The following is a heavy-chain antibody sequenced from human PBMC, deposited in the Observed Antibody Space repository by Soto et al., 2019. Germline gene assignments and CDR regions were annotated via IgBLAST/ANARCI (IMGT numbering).Heavy chain of an antibody. CDR2: ISYDGSNK. D-gene: IGHD3-9*01. V-gene: IGHV3-30-3*01. CDR1: GFTFSSYA. J-gene: IGHJ5*02. Sequence: PGGSLRLSCAASGFTFSSYAMHWVRQAPGKGLEWVAVISYDGSNKYYADSVKGRFTISRDNSKNTLYLQMNSLRAEDTAVYYCAVAYYDILTGYPRGRFDPWGQGTLVTVSS. CDR3: AVAYYDILTGYPRGRFDP.